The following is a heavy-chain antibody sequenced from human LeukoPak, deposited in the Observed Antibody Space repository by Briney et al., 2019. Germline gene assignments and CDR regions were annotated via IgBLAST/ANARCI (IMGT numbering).Heavy chain of an antibody. CDR3: VRDSNYHPDC. J-gene: IGHJ4*02. D-gene: IGHD4-11*01. CDR2: IISDGSGA. CDR1: GFTFGDYW. Sequence: PGGSLRLSCAASGFTFGDYWMHWVRQAPGKGLVWVSRIISDGSGASYADSVKGRFTMSRDNAKNTLHLQMNSLRVEDTAVYYCVRDSNYHPDCWGQGTLVTVSS. V-gene: IGHV3-74*01.